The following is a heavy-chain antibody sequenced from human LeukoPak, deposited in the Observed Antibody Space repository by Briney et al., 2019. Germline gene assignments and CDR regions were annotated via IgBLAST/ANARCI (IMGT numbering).Heavy chain of an antibody. CDR3: ARDRSGHNWFDP. Sequence: ASVKVSCKASGYTFTSYGISWVRQAPGQGLEWTGWISAYNGNTNYAQKLQGRVTMTTDTSTSTAYMELRSLRSDDTAVYYCARDRSGHNWFDPWGQGTLVTVSS. V-gene: IGHV1-18*01. D-gene: IGHD3-3*01. CDR1: GYTFTSYG. J-gene: IGHJ5*02. CDR2: ISAYNGNT.